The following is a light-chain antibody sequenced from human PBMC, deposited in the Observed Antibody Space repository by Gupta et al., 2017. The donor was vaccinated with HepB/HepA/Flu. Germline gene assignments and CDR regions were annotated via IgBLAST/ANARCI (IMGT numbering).Light chain of an antibody. CDR3: QQTYRSFST. CDR1: QSISNY. J-gene: IGKJ1*01. CDR2: VTS. V-gene: IGKV1-39*01. Sequence: DIQMTQSPSSLSASVGDRVTITCRANQSISNYLNWYQQKPGKAPKVLIYVTSSLKSGVPSRFSGSGSETDFTLTISSLQPEDFATYYCQQTYRSFSTFGQGTKVEIK.